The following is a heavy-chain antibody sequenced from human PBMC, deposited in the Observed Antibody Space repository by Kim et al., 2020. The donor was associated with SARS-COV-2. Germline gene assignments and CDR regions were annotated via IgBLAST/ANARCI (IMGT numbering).Heavy chain of an antibody. D-gene: IGHD3-22*01. J-gene: IGHJ4*02. CDR3: AKDSYYYDSSGYYTNLWGFDY. V-gene: IGHV3-23*01. Sequence: GGSLRLSCAASGFTFSSYAMSWVRQAPGKGLEWVSAISGSGGSTYYADSVKGRFTISRDNSKNTLYLQMNSLRAEDTAVYYCAKDSYYYDSSGYYTNLWGFDYWGQGTLVTVSS. CDR2: ISGSGGST. CDR1: GFTFSSYA.